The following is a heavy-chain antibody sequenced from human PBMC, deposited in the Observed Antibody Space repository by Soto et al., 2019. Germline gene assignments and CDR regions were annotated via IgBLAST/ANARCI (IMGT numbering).Heavy chain of an antibody. J-gene: IGHJ4*02. CDR1: GFTFSNYA. D-gene: IGHD3-10*01. CDR2: IGGSGSSS. Sequence: GGSLRLSCAASGFTFSNYAMSWVRQAPGKGLEWVSSIGGSGSSSSYADSVKGRFTFSGDNSKNTLSLQMNSLRAEDTAVYYCVKHSDYYFGSGSYSYFDYWGQGTLVTVSS. V-gene: IGHV3-23*01. CDR3: VKHSDYYFGSGSYSYFDY.